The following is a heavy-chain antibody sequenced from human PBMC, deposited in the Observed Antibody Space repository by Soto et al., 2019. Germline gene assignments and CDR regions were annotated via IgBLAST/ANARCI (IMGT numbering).Heavy chain of an antibody. J-gene: IGHJ6*02. CDR3: ALIANDYYYGMDV. D-gene: IGHD1-26*01. CDR1: GFTFSSYA. V-gene: IGHV3-23*01. Sequence: LRLSCAASGFTFSSYAMSWVRQAPGKGLEWVSAISGSGGSTYYADSVKGRFTISRDNSKNTLYLQMNSLRAEDTAVYYCALIANDYYYGMDVWGQGTTVTVSS. CDR2: ISGSGGST.